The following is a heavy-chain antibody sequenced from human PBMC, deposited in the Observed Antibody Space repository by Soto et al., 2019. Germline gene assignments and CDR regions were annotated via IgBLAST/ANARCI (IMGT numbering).Heavy chain of an antibody. CDR2: ISSGGSII. CDR1: GFTFSDYY. J-gene: IGHJ4*02. V-gene: IGHV3-11*01. D-gene: IGHD4-17*01. CDR3: ARVPHDYGDHVDY. Sequence: QVQLVESGGGLVKPGGSLRLSCAASGFTFSDYYMTWIRQAPGKGLDWISCISSGGSIISYADSVKGRFTISRDNAKNSLYLEMDSLRAEDPAVYYCARVPHDYGDHVDYWGQGTLVTVSS.